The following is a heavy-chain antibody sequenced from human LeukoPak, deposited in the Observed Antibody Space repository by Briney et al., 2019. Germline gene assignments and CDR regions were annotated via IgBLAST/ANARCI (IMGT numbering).Heavy chain of an antibody. CDR3: ARARGNYDASGYYYYFGIDV. CDR1: EFTFSSYA. D-gene: IGHD3-22*01. CDR2: ISFDGSNG. J-gene: IGHJ6*02. V-gene: IGHV3-30*04. Sequence: PGGSLRLSCEASEFTFSSYAIRWVRQAPGKGLEWVSVISFDGSNGYYAGSVKGRFTISRDNSKNMMYLQMNSLRAEDTAVYYCARARGNYDASGYYYYFGIDVWGRGTTVTVSS.